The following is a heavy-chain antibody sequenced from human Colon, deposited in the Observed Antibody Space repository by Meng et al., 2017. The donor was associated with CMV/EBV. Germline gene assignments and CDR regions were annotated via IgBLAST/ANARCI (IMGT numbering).Heavy chain of an antibody. V-gene: IGHV3-7*01. J-gene: IGHJ6*02. CDR3: ARQRGGYCSGTDCYSLQATLDY. CDR2: VKQDGSEK. CDR1: GFTFSSYW. Sequence: GGSLRLSCAASGFTFSSYWMSWVRQAPGKGLEWVANVKQDGSEKNYVDSVKGRFTISRDNANSSLFLQMNSLRAEDTAVYYCARQRGGYCSGTDCYSLQATLDYWGQGTTVTVSS. D-gene: IGHD2-2*01.